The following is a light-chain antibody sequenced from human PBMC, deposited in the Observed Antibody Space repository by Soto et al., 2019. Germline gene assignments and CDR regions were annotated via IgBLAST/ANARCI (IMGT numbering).Light chain of an antibody. CDR1: QDISSW. CDR3: QQASSFTPT. Sequence: DIQITPYPSSLSASVGDRVTITCRASQDISSWLAWYQQKPGKATKIMIYAASSLQGGVTSRFSGSGSGTEFTLNISRLQPEDFATYYCQQASSFTPTVGPGTR. CDR2: AAS. J-gene: IGKJ5*01. V-gene: IGKV1-12*01.